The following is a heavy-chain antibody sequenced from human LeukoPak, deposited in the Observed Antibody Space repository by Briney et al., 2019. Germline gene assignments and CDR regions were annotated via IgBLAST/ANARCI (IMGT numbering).Heavy chain of an antibody. Sequence: ASVKVSCKASGYTFTSYGISWVRQAPGQGLEWMGWISAYNGNTNYAQKLQGRVTMTTDTSTSTAYMELRSLRSDDTAVYYCARDRILRFLESADYGYFDYWGQGTLVTVSS. CDR1: GYTFTSYG. V-gene: IGHV1-18*01. J-gene: IGHJ4*02. CDR3: ARDRILRFLESADYGYFDY. D-gene: IGHD3-3*01. CDR2: ISAYNGNT.